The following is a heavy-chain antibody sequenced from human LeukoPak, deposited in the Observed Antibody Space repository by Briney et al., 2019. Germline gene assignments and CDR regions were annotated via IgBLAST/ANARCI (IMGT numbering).Heavy chain of an antibody. CDR1: GGSNSSYY. Sequence: SETLSLTCTVSGGSNSSYYWSWIRQPPGKGLEWIGYIYYSGSTNYNPSLKSRVTISVDTSKSQFSLKLSSVTAADTAVYYCASHPASDPGAFDPWGQGTLVTVSS. CDR3: ASHPASDPGAFDP. J-gene: IGHJ5*02. CDR2: IYYSGST. D-gene: IGHD4/OR15-4a*01. V-gene: IGHV4-59*01.